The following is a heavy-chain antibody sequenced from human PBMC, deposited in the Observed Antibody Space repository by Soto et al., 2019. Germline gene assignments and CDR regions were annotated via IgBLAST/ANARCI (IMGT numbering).Heavy chain of an antibody. CDR2: ISAYNGNT. D-gene: IGHD3-3*01. CDR1: GYTFTSYG. CDR3: ARARLRFFEWSRGPRGYMDF. J-gene: IGHJ6*03. V-gene: IGHV1-18*01. Sequence: ASVKVSCKASGYTFTSYGISWVRQAPGQGLEWMGWISAYNGNTNYAQKLQGRVTMTTDTSTSTAYMELRSLRSDDTAVYYCARARLRFFEWSRGPRGYMDFWGTGITVTVFS.